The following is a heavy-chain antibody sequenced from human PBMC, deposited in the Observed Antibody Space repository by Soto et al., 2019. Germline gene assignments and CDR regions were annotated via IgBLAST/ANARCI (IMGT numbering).Heavy chain of an antibody. CDR3: ARGRDEYKLGNV. CDR1: GGSLSDYY. D-gene: IGHD1-1*01. J-gene: IGHJ6*02. V-gene: IGHV4-34*01. CDR2: IHPSGST. Sequence: QVQLQQWGAGLLKPSETLSLTCAVSGGSLSDYYWPWIRQSPGKGLEWIGEIHPSGSTYYNPSLRRRVRISVDASKKQFSLKPTSLTAAYTAISFCARGRDEYKLGNVWGHGTTVTVSS.